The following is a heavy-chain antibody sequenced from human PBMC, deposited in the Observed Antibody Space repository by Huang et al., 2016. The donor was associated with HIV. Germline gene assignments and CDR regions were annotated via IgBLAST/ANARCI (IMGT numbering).Heavy chain of an antibody. V-gene: IGHV4-39*01. CDR3: ARHREGPVAYYSGWGSHLNYMDV. CDR2: IYYKGST. CDR1: GGSIRSSDYP. D-gene: IGHD3-10*01. J-gene: IGHJ6*03. Sequence: QLLLQESGPGLVKPSEALALTCAVSGGSIRSSDYPWGWIRQPPGKGLGWIGSIYYKGSTHYSPSLKRRVTIAVDTSKNLFSLTLTSMTAADTALYYCARHREGPVAYYSGWGSHLNYMDVWGRGRTVVVSS.